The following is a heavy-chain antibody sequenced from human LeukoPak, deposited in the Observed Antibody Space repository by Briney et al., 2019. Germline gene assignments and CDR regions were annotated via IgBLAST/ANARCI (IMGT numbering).Heavy chain of an antibody. J-gene: IGHJ4*02. CDR1: GFTVSSNY. CDR3: ARQKDSGTYPFDY. CDR2: IYSGGST. D-gene: IGHD1-26*01. V-gene: IGHV3-53*01. Sequence: GGSLRLSCAASGFTVSSNYMSWVRQAPGKGLEWVSVIYSGGSTYYADSVKGRFTISRDNSKNTLYLQMNSLRAEDTAVYYCARQKDSGTYPFDYWGQGTLVTVSS.